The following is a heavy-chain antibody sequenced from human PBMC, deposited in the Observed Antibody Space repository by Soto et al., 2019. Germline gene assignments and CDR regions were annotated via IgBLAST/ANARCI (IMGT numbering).Heavy chain of an antibody. J-gene: IGHJ5*02. D-gene: IGHD5-12*01. CDR3: ARRILVESVATNWFDP. CDR2: IYYSGST. CDR1: GGSISSSSYY. V-gene: IGHV4-39*01. Sequence: SETLSLTCTVSGGSISSSSYYWGWIRQPPGKGLEWIGSIYYSGSTYYNPSLKSRVTISVDTSKNQFSLKLSSVTAADTAVYYCARRILVESVATNWFDPWGQGTLVTVSS.